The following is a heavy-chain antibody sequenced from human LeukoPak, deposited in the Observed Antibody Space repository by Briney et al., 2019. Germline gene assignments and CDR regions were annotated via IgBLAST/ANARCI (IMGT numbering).Heavy chain of an antibody. V-gene: IGHV3-9*03. CDR1: GFIFDDYA. D-gene: IGHD6-13*01. Sequence: PGGSLRLSCAASGFIFDDYAMHGVRQAPGKGLEWVSGISWNSGSIGYADSVKGRFTISRDNAKNSLYLQMNSLRAEDMALYYCAKDKAAEKYYYMDVWGKGTTVTVSS. CDR2: ISWNSGSI. J-gene: IGHJ6*03. CDR3: AKDKAAEKYYYMDV.